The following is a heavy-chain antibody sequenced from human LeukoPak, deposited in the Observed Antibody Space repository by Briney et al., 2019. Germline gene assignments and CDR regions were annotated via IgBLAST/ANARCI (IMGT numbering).Heavy chain of an antibody. CDR2: IRYDGSNK. CDR1: GFTFSSYG. J-gene: IGHJ4*02. CDR3: AGGDSSGYSNVDY. D-gene: IGHD3-22*01. V-gene: IGHV3-30*02. Sequence: GGSLRLSCAASGFTFSSYGMHWVRQAPGKGLEWVAFIRYDGSNKYYADSVKGRFTISRDNSKNTLYLQMNSLRAEDTAVYYCAGGDSSGYSNVDYWGQGTLVTVSS.